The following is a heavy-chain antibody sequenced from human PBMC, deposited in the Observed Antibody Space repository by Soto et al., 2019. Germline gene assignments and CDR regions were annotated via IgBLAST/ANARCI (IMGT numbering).Heavy chain of an antibody. CDR1: GVTFSGSA. CDR3: TTDREISSSWYTKDGY. D-gene: IGHD6-13*01. V-gene: IGHV3-73*01. CDR2: IRSKANSYAT. Sequence: PGGSLRLSCAASGVTFSGSAMHWVRQASGKGLEWVGRIRSKANSYATAYAASVKGRFTISRDDSKNTAYLQMNSLKTEDTAVYYCTTDREISSSWYTKDGYRGQGTLVTVSS. J-gene: IGHJ4*02.